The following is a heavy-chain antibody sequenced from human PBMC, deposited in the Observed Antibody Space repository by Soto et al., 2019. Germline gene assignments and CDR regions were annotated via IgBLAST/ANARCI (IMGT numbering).Heavy chain of an antibody. CDR1: GYTXNSYY. J-gene: IGHJ3*02. V-gene: IGHV1-46*02. Sequence: SXKVSYKASGYTXNSYYMHLVRQAPGQGLGWIGIINPSGCSTSYAQKFQGIVTITRDTSTSTVYTDLSSLRSEDRSVYYCARSYYDSSGYNTGGRGAFAIWGQGTMVTVSS. CDR2: INPSGCST. D-gene: IGHD3-22*01. CDR3: ARSYYDSSGYNTGGRGAFAI.